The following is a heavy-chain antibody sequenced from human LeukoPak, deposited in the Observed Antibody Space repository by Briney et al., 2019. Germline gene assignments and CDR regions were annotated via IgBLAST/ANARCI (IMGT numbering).Heavy chain of an antibody. Sequence: GGSLRLSCAASGFTFSSYSMNWVRQAPGKGLEWVSSISSSSSYIYYADSVKGRFTISRDNAKNSLYLQMNSLRAEDTAVYYCARVGCSSTSCYTSGWYFDYWGQGTLVTASS. CDR2: ISSSSSYI. D-gene: IGHD2-2*02. CDR3: ARVGCSSTSCYTSGWYFDY. J-gene: IGHJ4*02. CDR1: GFTFSSYS. V-gene: IGHV3-21*01.